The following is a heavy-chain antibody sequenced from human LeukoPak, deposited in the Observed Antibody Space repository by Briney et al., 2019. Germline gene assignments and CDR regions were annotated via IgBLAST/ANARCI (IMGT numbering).Heavy chain of an antibody. D-gene: IGHD3-9*01. CDR2: INYSGNT. CDR3: ARLSTGYDILTGYSNWFDP. J-gene: IGHJ5*02. V-gene: IGHV4-59*08. CDR1: GGSISSYY. Sequence: PSETLSLTCAVSGGSISSYYCSWIRKSPGKGLEWIGYINYSGNTAYNPSLKSRATISVDTSKNQFSLKLSSVTAADTAVYYCARLSTGYDILTGYSNWFDPWGQGTLVTVSS.